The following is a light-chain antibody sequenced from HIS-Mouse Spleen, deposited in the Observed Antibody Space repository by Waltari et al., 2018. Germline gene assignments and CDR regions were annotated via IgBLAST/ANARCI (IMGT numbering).Light chain of an antibody. CDR3: CSYAGSSTFVVV. V-gene: IGLV2-23*03. CDR1: SSDVGSYTL. Sequence: QSALTHPASVSGSPGQSITISCTGTSSDVGSYTLASWYQQHPGKAPKLMIYEGSKRPSGVSNRFSGSKSGNTASLTISGLQAEDEADYYCCSYAGSSTFVVVFGGGTKLTVL. J-gene: IGLJ2*01. CDR2: EGS.